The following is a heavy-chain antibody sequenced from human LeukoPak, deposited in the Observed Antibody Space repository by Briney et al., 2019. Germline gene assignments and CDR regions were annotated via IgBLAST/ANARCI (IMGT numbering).Heavy chain of an antibody. J-gene: IGHJ1*01. CDR1: GFAFSTYT. CDR2: ISWDGGST. CDR3: AKGDIVVVTSGYFQH. D-gene: IGHD2-21*01. V-gene: IGHV3-43*01. Sequence: GGSLRLSCAASGFAFSTYTMHWVRQAPGKGLEWVSLISWDGGSTYYADSVKGRFTISRDNSKNSLYLQMNSLRTEDTALYYCAKGDIVVVTSGYFQHWGQGTLVTVSS.